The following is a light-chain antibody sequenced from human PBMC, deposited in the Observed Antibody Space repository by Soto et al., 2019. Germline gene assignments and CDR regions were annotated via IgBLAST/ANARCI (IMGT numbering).Light chain of an antibody. Sequence: DLQMTQSPSSLSASVGDRVTITCQASQDISNFLNWYQQKPGKAPKLLIYDASNLETGVPSRFSGSGSGTDFTFTISSLQPEDIATYYCQQYDNVPPWTFGQGTKVEIK. CDR1: QDISNF. CDR3: QQYDNVPPWT. J-gene: IGKJ1*01. V-gene: IGKV1-33*01. CDR2: DAS.